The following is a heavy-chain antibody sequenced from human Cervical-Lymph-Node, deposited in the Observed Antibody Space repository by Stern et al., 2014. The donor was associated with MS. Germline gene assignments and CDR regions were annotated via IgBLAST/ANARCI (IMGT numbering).Heavy chain of an antibody. J-gene: IGHJ4*02. Sequence: QVQLVESGGGVVQPGRSLRLPCEASGFTFNRHGMHWVRQAPGKGLESVALIWYDGSTQYYGDSVKGRFTISRDNSKNTLYLQINTLRAEDTAVYYCARAAMPIPIAGSALDYWGPGTLVTVSS. CDR2: IWYDGSTQ. CDR3: ARAAMPIPIAGSALDY. CDR1: GFTFNRHG. D-gene: IGHD3-16*01. V-gene: IGHV3-33*01.